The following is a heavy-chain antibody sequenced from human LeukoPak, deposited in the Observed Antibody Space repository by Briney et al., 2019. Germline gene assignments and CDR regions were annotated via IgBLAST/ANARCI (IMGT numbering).Heavy chain of an antibody. Sequence: HPGGSLRLSCAASGFTFSSYAMSWVRQAPGKGLEWVSAISGSGGSSYYADSVKGRFTISRDNSKNALYLQINSLRADDTAVYYCAKDQFIWNVVVVPAAQSFQHWGPGTLVTVSS. V-gene: IGHV3-23*01. J-gene: IGHJ1*01. CDR3: AKDQFIWNVVVVPAAQSFQH. CDR1: GFTFSSYA. D-gene: IGHD2-2*01. CDR2: ISGSGGSS.